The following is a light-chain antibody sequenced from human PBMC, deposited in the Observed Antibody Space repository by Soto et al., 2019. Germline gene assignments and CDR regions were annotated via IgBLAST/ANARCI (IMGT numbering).Light chain of an antibody. J-gene: IGKJ5*01. CDR1: QSITNF. CDR2: GAS. CDR3: QQSYRTPT. Sequence: DIQMTQSPSSLSASVGDRVTITFRASQSITNFLHWYQQKPGKAPKLLIYGASTLQSGVPSRFSGSGSGTDYTLTISSLQPEDFATYYCQQSYRTPTFGQGTRLEI. V-gene: IGKV1-39*01.